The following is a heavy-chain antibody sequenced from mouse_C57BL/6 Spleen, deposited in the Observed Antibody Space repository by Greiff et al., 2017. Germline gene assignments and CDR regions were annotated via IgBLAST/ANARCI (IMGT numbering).Heavy chain of an antibody. CDR3: ARGGFVTTVVATDWYFDV. CDR1: GYTFTSYG. J-gene: IGHJ1*03. Sequence: EVKLVESGAELVRPGSSVKMSCKTSGYTFTSYGINWVKQRPGQGLEWIGYIYIGNGYTEYNEKFKGKATLTSDTSSSTAYMQLSSLTSEDSAIYFCARGGFVTTVVATDWYFDVWGTGTTVTVSS. D-gene: IGHD1-1*01. CDR2: IYIGNGYT. V-gene: IGHV1-58*01.